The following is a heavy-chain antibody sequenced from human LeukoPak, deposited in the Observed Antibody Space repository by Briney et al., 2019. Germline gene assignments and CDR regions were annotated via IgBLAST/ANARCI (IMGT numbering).Heavy chain of an antibody. CDR3: ASIPKSYSSGWLSY. Sequence: GASVKVSCKASGYTVTGYYMHWVRQAPGQGLELMGWINPNSGGTNYAQKFQGRVTMTRDTSISTAYMELSRLRSDDTAVYYCASIPKSYSSGWLSYWGQGTLVTVSS. CDR2: INPNSGGT. CDR1: GYTVTGYY. D-gene: IGHD6-19*01. V-gene: IGHV1-2*02. J-gene: IGHJ4*02.